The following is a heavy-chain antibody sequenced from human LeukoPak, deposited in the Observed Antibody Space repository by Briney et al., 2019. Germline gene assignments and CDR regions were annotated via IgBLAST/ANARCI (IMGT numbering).Heavy chain of an antibody. CDR2: ISWNSGSN. CDR3: AKDKLHSSSSGKDY. V-gene: IGHV3-9*01. Sequence: GRSLRLSCAASGFTFDDYAMHWVRQAPGKGLEWVSGISWNSGSNGYADSVKGRFTISRDNAKNSLYLQMNSLRAEDTALYYCAKDKLHSSSSGKDYWGQGTLVTVSS. CDR1: GFTFDDYA. D-gene: IGHD6-6*01. J-gene: IGHJ4*02.